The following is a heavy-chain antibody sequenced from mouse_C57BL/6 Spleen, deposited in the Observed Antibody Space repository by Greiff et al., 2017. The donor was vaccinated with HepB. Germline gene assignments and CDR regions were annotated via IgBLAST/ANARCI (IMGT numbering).Heavy chain of an antibody. CDR2: ISSGSSTI. D-gene: IGHD1-1*01. CDR3: ARPHYYGSSYVAY. J-gene: IGHJ3*01. CDR1: GFTFSDYG. V-gene: IGHV5-17*01. Sequence: EVQGVESGGGLVKPGGSLKLSCAASGFTFSDYGMHWVRQAPEKGLEWVAYISSGSSTIYYADTVKGRFTISRDNAKNTLFLQMTSLRSEDTAMYYCARPHYYGSSYVAYWGQGTLVTVSA.